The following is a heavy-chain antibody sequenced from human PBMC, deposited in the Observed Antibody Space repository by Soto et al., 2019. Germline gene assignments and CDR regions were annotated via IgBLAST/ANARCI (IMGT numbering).Heavy chain of an antibody. CDR2: ISTYNGDT. CDR1: GYTFTRSG. J-gene: IGHJ3*02. CDR3: ATEHVYSKYRVTFEI. V-gene: IGHV1-18*01. Sequence: ASVKVSCKASGYTFTRSGISWVRQAPGQGLEWMGWISTYNGDTNYAQTFQGRVTMTTDTSTNTVHMEVRSLRSDDTAMYYCATEHVYSKYRVTFEIWGQGTMVTVSS. D-gene: IGHD4-4*01.